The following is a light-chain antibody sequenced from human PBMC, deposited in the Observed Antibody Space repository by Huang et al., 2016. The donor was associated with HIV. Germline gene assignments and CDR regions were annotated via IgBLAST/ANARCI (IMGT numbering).Light chain of an antibody. V-gene: IGKV1-16*02. J-gene: IGKJ4*01. CDR1: KGIRNH. CDR3: QQYNTYPFT. Sequence: IQLTQSPSSLSASEGDTVTITCRASKGIRNHLAWFQQKPGKAPKSLIYGASNLQTGVPAKFSGSGSGTDFTLTIDSLQPEDFATYYCQQYNTYPFTFGGGTRVEIK. CDR2: GAS.